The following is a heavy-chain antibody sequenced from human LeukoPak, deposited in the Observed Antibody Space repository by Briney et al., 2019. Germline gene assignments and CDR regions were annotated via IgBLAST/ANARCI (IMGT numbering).Heavy chain of an antibody. CDR1: GFSFSAYA. Sequence: GGSLRLSCAASGFSFSAYAMSWVRLAPGKGLEWVSGIGASGLNTYYADTVKGRLTISRDNSNNAVYLQLYSLRVDDTAVYYCAKNWDDYDSSGPIDHWGQGALVTVSS. J-gene: IGHJ4*02. D-gene: IGHD3-22*01. CDR3: AKNWDDYDSSGPIDH. V-gene: IGHV3-23*01. CDR2: IGASGLNT.